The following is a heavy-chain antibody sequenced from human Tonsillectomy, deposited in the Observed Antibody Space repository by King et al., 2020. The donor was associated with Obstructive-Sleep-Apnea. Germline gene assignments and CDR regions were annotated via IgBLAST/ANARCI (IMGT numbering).Heavy chain of an antibody. Sequence: TLKESGPVLVKPTETLTLTCTVSGFSLSNARMGVSWIRQPPGKALDWLAQIFSNDEKSYSTSLKSRLTISNDTSKSQVVLTMTNMDTVDTATHYCARTMRRGWYYYGMDVWGQGTTVTVSS. J-gene: IGHJ6*02. CDR1: GFSLSNARMG. D-gene: IGHD3-10*01. CDR2: IFSNDEK. CDR3: ARTMRRGWYYYGMDV. V-gene: IGHV2-26*01.